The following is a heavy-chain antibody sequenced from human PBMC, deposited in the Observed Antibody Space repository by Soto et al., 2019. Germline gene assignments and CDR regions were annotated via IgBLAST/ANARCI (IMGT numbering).Heavy chain of an antibody. CDR3: ARDLVPTPYCGGDCYSV. CDR2: INPNSGGT. CDR1: GYTFTGYY. Sequence: XSVKLSWEASGYTFTGYYMHWVRQTPRQGLEWMGWINPNSGGTNYAQKFQGRVTMTRDTSISTAYMELSRLRSDDTAVYYCARDLVPTPYCGGDCYSVWGQGTLVTVHS. J-gene: IGHJ4*02. D-gene: IGHD2-21*02. V-gene: IGHV1-2*02.